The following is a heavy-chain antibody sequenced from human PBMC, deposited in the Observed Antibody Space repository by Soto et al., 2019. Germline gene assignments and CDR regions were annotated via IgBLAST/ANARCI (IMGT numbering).Heavy chain of an antibody. J-gene: IGHJ4*02. CDR2: INSDGSST. CDR1: GFTFSSYW. Sequence: EVQLVESGGGLVQPGGSLRLSCAASGFTFSSYWMHWVRQAPGKGLVWVSRINSDGSSTSYADSVKGRFTISRDNAKTTLYLKMNSLRAEDTAVYYCARVLKPGGYSYGYDYWGQGTLVTVSS. D-gene: IGHD5-18*01. CDR3: ARVLKPGGYSYGYDY. V-gene: IGHV3-74*01.